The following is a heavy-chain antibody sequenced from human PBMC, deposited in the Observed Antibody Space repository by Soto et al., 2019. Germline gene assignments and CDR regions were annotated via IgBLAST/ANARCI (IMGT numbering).Heavy chain of an antibody. CDR3: ACIFSGGYGYGFYYYGMDV. Sequence: SETLSLTCTVSGGPISSYYWSWIRQPPGKGLEWIGYIYYIGNTKYNPSLKSRVTISVDTSKNQFSLKLSSVTAADTAVYYCACIFSGGYGYGFYYYGMDVWGQGTTVTVSS. J-gene: IGHJ6*02. CDR2: IYYIGNT. CDR1: GGPISSYY. D-gene: IGHD5-18*01. V-gene: IGHV4-59*08.